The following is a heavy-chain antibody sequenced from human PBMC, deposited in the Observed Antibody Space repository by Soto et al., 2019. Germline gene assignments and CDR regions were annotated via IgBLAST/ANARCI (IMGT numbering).Heavy chain of an antibody. CDR3: AREGGDGDYAGWFDP. J-gene: IGHJ5*02. Sequence: QVQLVQSGAEVKKPGASVKVSCKASGYTFTGYYMHWVRQAPGQGLEWMGWINPNSGGTNYAQKFQGWVTMTRDTSICTAYMELSRLRSDDTAVYYCAREGGDGDYAGWFDPWGQGTLVTVSS. V-gene: IGHV1-2*04. CDR1: GYTFTGYY. D-gene: IGHD4-17*01. CDR2: INPNSGGT.